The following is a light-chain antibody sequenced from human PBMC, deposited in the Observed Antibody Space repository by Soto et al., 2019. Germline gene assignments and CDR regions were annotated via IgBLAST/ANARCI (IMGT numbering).Light chain of an antibody. CDR1: QNINTW. V-gene: IGKV1-5*01. CDR2: DAS. Sequence: DIQMTQSPSILSASVGDRVTITCRATQNINTWLAWYQQKPGKAPNMLIYDASRLQNGVPSRFSGIVSGTQFTLTISSLQPDYFATYYCQQSNGFGPGTKLDVK. CDR3: QQSNG. J-gene: IGKJ2*01.